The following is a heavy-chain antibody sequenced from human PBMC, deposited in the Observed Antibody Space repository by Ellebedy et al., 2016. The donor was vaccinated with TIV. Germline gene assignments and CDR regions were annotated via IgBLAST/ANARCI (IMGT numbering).Heavy chain of an antibody. J-gene: IGHJ4*02. CDR2: INGDESST. V-gene: IGHV3-74*01. D-gene: IGHD6-19*01. CDR1: GFTFSTYW. CDR3: VREKVAVTGTGYAEY. Sequence: GGSLRLSCAGSGFTFSTYWMHWVRQAPGKGLVWVSRINGDESSTTYADSVKGRFTVPRDKAKNTLYLQMNSLRGEDTAVYYCVREKVAVTGTGYAEYWGRGALVTVSS.